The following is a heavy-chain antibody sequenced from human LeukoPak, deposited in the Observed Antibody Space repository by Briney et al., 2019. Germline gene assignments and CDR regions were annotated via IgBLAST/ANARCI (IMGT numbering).Heavy chain of an antibody. J-gene: IGHJ3*02. CDR3: ARGPYSYDSSGAFDI. D-gene: IGHD3-22*01. CDR1: GDSISSGDDY. V-gene: IGHV4-61*02. Sequence: SETLSLTCTVSGDSISSGDDYWSWIRQPAGKGLEWVGRISSSGSTNYNPSLKSRVTISVDTSKNQFSLKLSSVTAADTAVYFCARGPYSYDSSGAFDIWGQGTMVTVSS. CDR2: ISSSGST.